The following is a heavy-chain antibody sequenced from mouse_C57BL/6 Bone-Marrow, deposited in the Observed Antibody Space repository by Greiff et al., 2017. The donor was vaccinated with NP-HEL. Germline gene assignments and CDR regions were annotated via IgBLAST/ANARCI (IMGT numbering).Heavy chain of an antibody. CDR3: ARGVTTVVAPYYYAMDY. CDR1: GYTFTGYW. CDR2: ILPGSGST. V-gene: IGHV1-9*01. J-gene: IGHJ4*01. D-gene: IGHD1-1*01. Sequence: QVQLQQSGAELMKPGASVKLSCKATGYTFTGYWIEWVKQRPGHGLEWIGEILPGSGSTNYNEKFKGKATFTADTSSNTAYMQLSSLTTEDSAIYYCARGVTTVVAPYYYAMDYWGQGTSVTVSS.